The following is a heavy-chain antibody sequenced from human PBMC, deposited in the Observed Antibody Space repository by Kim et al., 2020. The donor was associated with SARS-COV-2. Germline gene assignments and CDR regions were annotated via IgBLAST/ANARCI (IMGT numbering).Heavy chain of an antibody. D-gene: IGHD6-13*01. Sequence: GGSLRLSCAASGFTFSSYGMHWVRQAPGKGLEWVAVISYDGSNKYYADSVKGRFTISRDNSKNTLYLQMNSLRAEDTAVYYCAKDRAYIAAAGLHGMDVWGQGTTVTVSS. V-gene: IGHV3-30*18. CDR1: GFTFSSYG. J-gene: IGHJ6*02. CDR2: ISYDGSNK. CDR3: AKDRAYIAAAGLHGMDV.